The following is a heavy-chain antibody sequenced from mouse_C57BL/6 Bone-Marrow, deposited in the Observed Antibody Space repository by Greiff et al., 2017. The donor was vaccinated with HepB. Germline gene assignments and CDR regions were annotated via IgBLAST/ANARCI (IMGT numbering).Heavy chain of an antibody. Sequence: VQLQQPGAELVKPGASVKLSCKASGYTFTSYWMHWVKQRPGQGLEWIGMIHPNSGSTNYNEKFKSKATLTVDKSSSTAYMQLSSLTSEDSAVYYCASSHYYGSSSWFAYWGQGTLVTVSA. J-gene: IGHJ3*01. CDR3: ASSHYYGSSSWFAY. CDR2: IHPNSGST. CDR1: GYTFTSYW. D-gene: IGHD1-1*01. V-gene: IGHV1-64*01.